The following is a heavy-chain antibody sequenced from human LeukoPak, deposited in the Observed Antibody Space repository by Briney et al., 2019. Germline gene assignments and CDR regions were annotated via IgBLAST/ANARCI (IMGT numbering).Heavy chain of an antibody. CDR1: GYTFTSYG. J-gene: IGHJ5*02. D-gene: IGHD2-2*01. CDR3: ARDIVVVPAAGENRKNWFDP. CDR2: ISAYNGNT. Sequence: ASVKVSCKASGYTFTSYGISWVRQAPGQGLEWMGWISAYNGNTNYARKLQGRVTMTTDTSTSTAYMELRSLRSDDTAVYYCARDIVVVPAAGENRKNWFDPWGQGTLVTVSS. V-gene: IGHV1-18*01.